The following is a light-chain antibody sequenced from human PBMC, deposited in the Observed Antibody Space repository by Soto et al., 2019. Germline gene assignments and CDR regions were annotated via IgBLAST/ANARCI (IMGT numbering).Light chain of an antibody. V-gene: IGKV3-15*01. CDR1: QSVRSN. CDR2: GAS. Sequence: EVVMTQSPATLSVSPGERVTLSCRASQSVRSNLAWYQQKPGQSPRLLIYGASTRATGIPARFSGSGSGTDLTITITRLEPEDFAVYYCQQRSNWPITFGQGTRLEIK. CDR3: QQRSNWPIT. J-gene: IGKJ5*01.